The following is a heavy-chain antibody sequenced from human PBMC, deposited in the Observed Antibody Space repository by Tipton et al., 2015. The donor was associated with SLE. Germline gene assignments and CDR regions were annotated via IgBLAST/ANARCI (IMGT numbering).Heavy chain of an antibody. CDR3: ARGGSGWYVDH. V-gene: IGHV1-18*01. Sequence: QSGPEVKKPGSSVKVSCKASGGTFSRYAINWVRQAPGQGLEWMGWINAQKGNTKYGQNIQGRVTMTTDTSTSTAYMDLRSLRSDDTAVYYCARGGSGWYVDHWGQGTLVTVSS. CDR2: INAQKGNT. J-gene: IGHJ4*02. D-gene: IGHD6-19*01. CDR1: GGTFSRYA.